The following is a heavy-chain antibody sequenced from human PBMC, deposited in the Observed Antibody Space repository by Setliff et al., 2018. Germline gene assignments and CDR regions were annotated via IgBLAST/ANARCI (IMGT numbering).Heavy chain of an antibody. CDR2: FHTGGST. V-gene: IGHV4-61*09. J-gene: IGHJ5*02. CDR3: ARAGPTVTFFRVLVISWGDP. Sequence: SETLSLTCTVSGDSISSGSYYWTWIRQPAGKGLEWIGHFHTGGSTNYNRSLRSRVSISVDTSKNQFSLKLSSVTAADTATYYCARAGPTVTFFRVLVISWGDPWGQGSLVTV. CDR1: GDSISSGSYY. D-gene: IGHD3-3*01.